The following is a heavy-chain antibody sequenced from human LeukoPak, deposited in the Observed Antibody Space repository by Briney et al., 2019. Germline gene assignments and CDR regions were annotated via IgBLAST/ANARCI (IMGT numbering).Heavy chain of an antibody. D-gene: IGHD2-2*01. CDR1: GFTFSSYS. J-gene: IGHJ4*02. CDR3: ASQSHQSEYFDY. CDR2: LRSSSSYI. V-gene: IGHV3-21*01. Sequence: GGSLRLSCAASGFTFSSYSMNWVRQAPGKGLEWVSSLRSSSSYIYYADSVKGRYTISRDNAKNSLYLQMNSLRAEDTAVYYCASQSHQSEYFDYWGRGTLVTVSS.